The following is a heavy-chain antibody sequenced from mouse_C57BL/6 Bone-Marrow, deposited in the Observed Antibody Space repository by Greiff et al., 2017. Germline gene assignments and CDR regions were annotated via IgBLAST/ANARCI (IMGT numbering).Heavy chain of an antibody. Sequence: VKLQQPGAELVKPGASVKMSCKASGYTFTSYWITWVQQRPGQGLEWIGDIYPGSGSTNYNETVKSKATLTVDTSSSTAYMQLSSLTSEDSAVYYCARPYYSNYWYFDVWGTGTTVTVSS. CDR2: IYPGSGST. D-gene: IGHD2-5*01. CDR3: ARPYYSNYWYFDV. J-gene: IGHJ1*03. CDR1: GYTFTSYW. V-gene: IGHV1-55*01.